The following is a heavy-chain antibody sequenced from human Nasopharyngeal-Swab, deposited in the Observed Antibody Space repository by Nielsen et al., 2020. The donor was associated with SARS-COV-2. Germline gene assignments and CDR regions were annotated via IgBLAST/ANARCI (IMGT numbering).Heavy chain of an antibody. Sequence: ASVKVSCKASGYTFTSYYMHWVRQAPGQGLEWMGIINPSGGSTSYAQKFQGRVTMTRDTSTSTVYMELSGLRSEDTAVYYCAGRLTGYYPLDYWGQGTPVTVSS. J-gene: IGHJ4*02. D-gene: IGHD3-9*01. CDR2: INPSGGST. CDR3: AGRLTGYYPLDY. CDR1: GYTFTSYY. V-gene: IGHV1-46*01.